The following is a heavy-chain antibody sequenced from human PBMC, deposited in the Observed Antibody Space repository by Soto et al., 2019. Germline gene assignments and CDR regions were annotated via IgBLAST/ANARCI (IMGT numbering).Heavy chain of an antibody. Sequence: QVQLQESGPGLVKPSQTLSLTCTVSGGSISSGGYYWSWIRQHPGKGLAWIGYIYYSGSTYYNPSLKSRVTISVDTSKTQFSLKLSSVTAADTAVYYCARDIGPTTVTTFELWGQGTLVTVSS. V-gene: IGHV4-31*03. J-gene: IGHJ4*02. D-gene: IGHD4-17*01. CDR3: ARDIGPTTVTTFEL. CDR2: IYYSGST. CDR1: GGSISSGGYY.